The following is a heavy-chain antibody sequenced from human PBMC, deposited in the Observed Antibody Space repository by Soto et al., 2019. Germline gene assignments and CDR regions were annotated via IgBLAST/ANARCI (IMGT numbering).Heavy chain of an antibody. D-gene: IGHD5-12*01. V-gene: IGHV3-23*01. J-gene: IGHJ1*01. Sequence: EVQLLESGGGLVQPGGSLRLSCAASGFTFSSYAMSWVRQAPGKGLEWVSAISGSGGSTYYADSVKGRFTISRDNSKNTLYRQTNSLRAEDTAGDDCARLYISGFGYSGYDLSDCQHWGQGTLVTVSS. CDR3: ARLYISGFGYSGYDLSDCQH. CDR2: ISGSGGST. CDR1: GFTFSSYA.